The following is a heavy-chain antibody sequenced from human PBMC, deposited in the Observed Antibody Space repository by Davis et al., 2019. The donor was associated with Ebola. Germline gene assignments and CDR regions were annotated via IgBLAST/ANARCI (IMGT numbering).Heavy chain of an antibody. CDR1: GYTFTNYA. J-gene: IGHJ3*02. CDR3: ARPLYGNSWFGYVFDI. Sequence: ASVKVSCKASGYTFTNYAIHWVRQAPGQRLEWMGWINAGFGNTEYSQKFQDRVTITRDTSASTAYMELSSLRSDDTAAYYCARPLYGNSWFGYVFDIWGQGTMVIVSS. V-gene: IGHV1-3*01. D-gene: IGHD6-13*01. CDR2: INAGFGNT.